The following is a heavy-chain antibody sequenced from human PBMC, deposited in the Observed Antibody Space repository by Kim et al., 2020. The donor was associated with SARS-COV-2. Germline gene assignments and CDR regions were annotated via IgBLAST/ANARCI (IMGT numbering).Heavy chain of an antibody. CDR2: IKQDGSEK. CDR1: GFPFAHYW. Sequence: GGSLRLSCAASGFPFAHYWMNWVRQAPGEGLECVASIKQDGSEKYYVDSVKGRFSISRDNAKNSLYLQMNSLRAEDTAVYYCATTTSTTGIWGQGTLVTVSS. D-gene: IGHD3-9*01. V-gene: IGHV3-7*03. J-gene: IGHJ4*02. CDR3: ATTTSTTGI.